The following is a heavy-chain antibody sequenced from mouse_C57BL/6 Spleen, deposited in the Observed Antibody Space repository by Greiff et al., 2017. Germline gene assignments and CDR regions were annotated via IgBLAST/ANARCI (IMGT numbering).Heavy chain of an antibody. D-gene: IGHD2-12*01. CDR2: ISSGGSYT. CDR1: GFTFSSYG. CDR3: ARQGTTFAY. J-gene: IGHJ3*01. Sequence: EVNLVESGGDLVKPGGSLKLSCAASGFTFSSYGMSWVRQTPDKRLEWVATISSGGSYTYYPDSVKGRFTISRDNAKNTLYLQMSSLKSEDTAMYYCARQGTTFAYWGQGTLVTVSA. V-gene: IGHV5-6*01.